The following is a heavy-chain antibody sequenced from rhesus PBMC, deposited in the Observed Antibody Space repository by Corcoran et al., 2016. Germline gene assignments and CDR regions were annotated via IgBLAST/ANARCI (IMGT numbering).Heavy chain of an antibody. Sequence: QVQLQESGPGVVKPSETLSLTCAVSGGSISDSYRWSWIRQPPGKGLEWIGYIYGSSTSTNYNPSPKSRVTIAKDTSKNQFSLKLSSVTAADTAVYYCARVLAGDWGQGVLVTVSS. CDR2: IYGSSTST. CDR3: ARVLAGD. J-gene: IGHJ4*01. CDR1: GGSISDSYR. V-gene: IGHV4S10*01. D-gene: IGHD6-25*01.